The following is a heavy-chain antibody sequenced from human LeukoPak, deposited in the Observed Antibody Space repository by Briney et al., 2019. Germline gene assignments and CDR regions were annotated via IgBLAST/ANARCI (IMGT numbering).Heavy chain of an antibody. D-gene: IGHD2-2*01. Sequence: GGSLRLSCAASGFSFSDHYMSWIRQAPGKGLEWVSYMSSRDNPIYYADSGKGRFTISRDNAKNSLYLQMNNLRAEHTAVYYCARDRVGSSTSCYDYWGQGPLVTVSS. CDR2: MSSRDNPI. J-gene: IGHJ4*02. V-gene: IGHV3-11*01. CDR3: ARDRVGSSTSCYDY. CDR1: GFSFSDHY.